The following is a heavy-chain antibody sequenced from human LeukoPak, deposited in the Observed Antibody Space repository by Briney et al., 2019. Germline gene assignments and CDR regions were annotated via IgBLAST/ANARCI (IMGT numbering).Heavy chain of an antibody. CDR3: ARERLGGDLTGESLF. D-gene: IGHD4-17*01. CDR2: ISAYNGNT. V-gene: IGHV1-18*01. CDR1: GYRFDNFG. Sequence: AAVTVSCKASGYRFDNFGLTWVRQAPGQGLEWMGWISAYNGNTHYAQKFRGRLTMTTDTSTTTAYLELRSLKSDDTAVYYCARERLGGDLTGESLFWGQGTLVTVSS. J-gene: IGHJ4*02.